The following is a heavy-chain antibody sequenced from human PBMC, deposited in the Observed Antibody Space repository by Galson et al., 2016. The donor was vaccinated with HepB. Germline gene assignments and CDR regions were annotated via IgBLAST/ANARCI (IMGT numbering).Heavy chain of an antibody. CDR1: GFTFSNYA. Sequence: SLRLSCAASGFTFSNYAMSWVRQAPGKGLSWVSAISGSGDDSYVADSVKGRFTISRDNSRNTLYLQMSSLRAEDTAVYYCAKDLAYTSSYPGDGWGQGTTVTVSS. CDR2: ISGSGDDS. J-gene: IGHJ6*02. V-gene: IGHV3-23*01. CDR3: AKDLAYTSSYPGDG. D-gene: IGHD6-13*01.